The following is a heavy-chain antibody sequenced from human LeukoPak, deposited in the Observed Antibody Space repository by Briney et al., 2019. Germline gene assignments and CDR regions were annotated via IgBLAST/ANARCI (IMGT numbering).Heavy chain of an antibody. V-gene: IGHV4-30-4*08. J-gene: IGHJ5*02. D-gene: IGHD3-10*01. CDR2: IYYSGST. Sequence: SETLSLTCTVSGGSISSGDYYWSWIRQPPGKGLEWIGYIYYSGSTYYNPSLKSRVTISVDTSKNQFSLKLSSVTAADTAVYYCARVMVRGVIPHLNWFDPWAREPWSPSPQ. CDR1: GGSISSGDYY. CDR3: ARVMVRGVIPHLNWFDP.